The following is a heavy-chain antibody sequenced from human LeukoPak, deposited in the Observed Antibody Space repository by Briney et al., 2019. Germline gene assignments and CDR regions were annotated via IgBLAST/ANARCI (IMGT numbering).Heavy chain of an antibody. D-gene: IGHD3-16*01. J-gene: IGHJ4*02. CDR3: AKADPELVGEDSGDY. CDR1: GFTFSSYA. CDR2: ISGSGGST. Sequence: PGGSLRLSCAASGFTFSSYAMSWVRQAPGKGLGWVSAISGSGGSTYYADSVKGRFTISRDNSKNTLYVQMNSLRAEDTAVYDCAKADPELVGEDSGDYWGQGTLVTVSS. V-gene: IGHV3-23*01.